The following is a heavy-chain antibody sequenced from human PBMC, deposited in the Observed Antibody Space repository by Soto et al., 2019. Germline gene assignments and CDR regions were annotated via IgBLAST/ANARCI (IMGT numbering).Heavy chain of an antibody. J-gene: IGHJ3*01. V-gene: IGHV3-23*01. CDR1: GFSSSRYA. D-gene: IGHD6-19*01. CDR2: ISDSGAST. CDR3: ARRGGSGWGAFDV. Sequence: EVQVLESGGGLVQPGGSLRLSCAASGFSSSRYAMNWVRQAPGKGLEWVSTISDSGASTWYADPVKGRFTISRDISRNTVNMQMNSLRAEDTAMYYCARRGGSGWGAFDVWGQGTMVTVSS.